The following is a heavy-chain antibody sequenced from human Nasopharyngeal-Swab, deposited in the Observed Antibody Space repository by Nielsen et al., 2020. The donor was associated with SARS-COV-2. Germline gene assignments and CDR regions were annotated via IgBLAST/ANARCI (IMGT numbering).Heavy chain of an antibody. V-gene: IGHV7-4-1*02. CDR1: GYTFTIYA. CDR2: INTNTVNP. J-gene: IGHJ3*02. Sequence: ASVKVSCKASGYTFTIYAMNLVRLAPGQGLDWIGWINTNTVNPTYAQGFTGRFVFSLDTSVSTAFLQISSLKAEDTAVYYCARGSDYCGGGAFDIWGQGTMVTVCS. CDR3: ARGSDYCGGGAFDI. D-gene: IGHD3-16*01.